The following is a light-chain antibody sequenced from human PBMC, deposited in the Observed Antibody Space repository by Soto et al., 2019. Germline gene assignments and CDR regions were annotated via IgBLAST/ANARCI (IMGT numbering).Light chain of an antibody. CDR1: KSDIGVYDF. CDR2: EVV. Sequence: QSVLTQPPSASGSPGQSVTISCTGTKSDIGVYDFVSWYQHHPGKAPRLTIYEVVQRPSGVPDRFSGSKSGNTASLTVSGLQAADEADYFCKSYVGSNTYVFGSGTKVTVL. V-gene: IGLV2-8*01. CDR3: KSYVGSNTYV. J-gene: IGLJ1*01.